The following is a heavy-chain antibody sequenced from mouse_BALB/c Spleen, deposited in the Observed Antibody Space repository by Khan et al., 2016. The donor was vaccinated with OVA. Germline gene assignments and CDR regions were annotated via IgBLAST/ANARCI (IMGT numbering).Heavy chain of an antibody. D-gene: IGHD2-3*01. Sequence: IQLVQSGAELVRPGASVTLSCKASGYTFTDYEMHWVKQTPVHGLEWIGAIDPETGGTAYNQKFKGKATLTADKSSSTAYMELRSLTSEDSAVYYCTRSDGYYGYCDVWGAGTTVTVSS. V-gene: IGHV1-15*01. J-gene: IGHJ1*01. CDR2: IDPETGGT. CDR1: GYTFTDYE. CDR3: TRSDGYYGYCDV.